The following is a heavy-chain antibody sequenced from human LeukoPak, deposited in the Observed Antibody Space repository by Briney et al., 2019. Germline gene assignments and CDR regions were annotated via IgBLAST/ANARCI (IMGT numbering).Heavy chain of an antibody. V-gene: IGHV3-23*01. CDR2: ISDTRT. CDR3: AKQFWAAAAPSDY. J-gene: IGHJ4*02. D-gene: IGHD6-13*01. CDR1: GFTFSTNP. Sequence: GGSLRLSCAASGFTFSTNPMSWVRQAPGKGLEWVSAISDTRTYYADAVKGRFTISRDNSKNTVFLQMNSLRAEDTAVYYCAKQFWAAAAPSDYWGQGTLVTVSS.